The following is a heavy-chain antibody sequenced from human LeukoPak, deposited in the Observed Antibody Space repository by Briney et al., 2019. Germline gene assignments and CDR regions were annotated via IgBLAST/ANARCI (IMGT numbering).Heavy chain of an antibody. CDR3: ARDRQPLYGSGSYYKGVYYYGMDV. D-gene: IGHD3-10*01. Sequence: GASVKVSCKASGYTFTSYAMHWVRQAPGQRLEWMGWINAGNGNTKYSQKFQGRVTITRDTSASTAYMELSSLRSEDTAVYYCARDRQPLYGSGSYYKGVYYYGMDVWGQGTTVTVSS. V-gene: IGHV1-3*01. CDR2: INAGNGNT. J-gene: IGHJ6*02. CDR1: GYTFTSYA.